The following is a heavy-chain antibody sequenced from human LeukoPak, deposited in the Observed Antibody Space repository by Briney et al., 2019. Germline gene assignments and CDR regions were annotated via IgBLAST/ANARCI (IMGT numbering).Heavy chain of an antibody. Sequence: SETLSLTCTVSGGSISSSSYYWGWIRQPPGKGLEWIGSIYYSGSTYYNPSLKSRVTISVDTSKNQFSLKLSSVTAADTAVYYCARSLRGVTMVRRGLKAANWFDPWGQGTLVTVSS. V-gene: IGHV4-39*07. CDR2: IYYSGST. J-gene: IGHJ5*02. D-gene: IGHD3-10*01. CDR3: ARSLRGVTMVRRGLKAANWFDP. CDR1: GGSISSSSYY.